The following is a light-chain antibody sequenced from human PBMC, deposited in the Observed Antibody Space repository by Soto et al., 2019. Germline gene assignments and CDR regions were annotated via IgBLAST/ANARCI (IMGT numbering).Light chain of an antibody. V-gene: IGLV2-14*01. CDR3: SSYTSSRTRV. CDR2: EVT. CDR1: SSDVGGYNY. Sequence: QSALTQPASVSGSPGQSITISCTGTSSDVGGYNYVSWYQQHPGKAPKLIIYEVTYRPSGVSNRFSGPKSGNTASLTISGLQAEDEANYHCSSYTSSRTRVFGGGTKVTVL. J-gene: IGLJ3*02.